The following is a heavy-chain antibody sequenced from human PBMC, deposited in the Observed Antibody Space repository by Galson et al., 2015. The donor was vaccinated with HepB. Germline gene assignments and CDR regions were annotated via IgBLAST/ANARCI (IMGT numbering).Heavy chain of an antibody. V-gene: IGHV1-69*13. CDR1: GGTFSSYA. CDR2: IIPIFGTA. J-gene: IGHJ5*02. Sequence: SVKVSCKASGGTFSSYAISWVRQAPGQGLEWMGGIIPIFGTANYAQKFQGRVTITADESTSTAYMELSSLRSEDTAVYYCARDGEVVATSARSWFDPWGQGTLVTVSS. D-gene: IGHD5-12*01. CDR3: ARDGEVVATSARSWFDP.